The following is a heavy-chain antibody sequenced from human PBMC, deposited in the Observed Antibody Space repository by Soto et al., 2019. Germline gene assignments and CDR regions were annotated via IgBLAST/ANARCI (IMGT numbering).Heavy chain of an antibody. Sequence: QVQLVESGGGVVQPGRSLRLSCAASGFSFSTYSMHWVRQAPGKGLVWVAVIFYDESNKYYGDSVKGRITISRDNSKNTLYLQMTSLRAEETAVYYCARDLGVYCSGDCHTLQNWGQGTLVTVSS. CDR1: GFSFSTYS. CDR2: IFYDESNK. D-gene: IGHD2-21*02. V-gene: IGHV3-30*04. CDR3: ARDLGVYCSGDCHTLQN. J-gene: IGHJ1*01.